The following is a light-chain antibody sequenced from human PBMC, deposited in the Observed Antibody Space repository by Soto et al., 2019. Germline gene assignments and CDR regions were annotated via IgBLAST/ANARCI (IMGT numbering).Light chain of an antibody. CDR3: QQYNTWHPKMA. CDR1: QSVSSD. J-gene: IGKJ1*01. CDR2: GAS. V-gene: IGKV3-15*01. Sequence: VVTQSPATLSVVPGETATLSCRASQSVSSDLACYQQRPGQAPRLLIYGASTMATGIPARFRGSGSGTEFRLTLSSLQSEDFATYDCQQYNTWHPKMAFGRGTKVEIK.